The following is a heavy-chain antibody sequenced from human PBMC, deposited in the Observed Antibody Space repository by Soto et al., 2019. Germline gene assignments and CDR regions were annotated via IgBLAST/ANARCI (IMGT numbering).Heavy chain of an antibody. CDR1: GYTFTSYG. D-gene: IGHD6-13*01. V-gene: IGHV1-18*01. Sequence: ASLKVSCKASGYTFTSYGISWVRQAPGQGLEWMGWISAYNGNTNYAQKLQGRVTMTTDTSTSTAYMELRSLRSDDTAVYYCAKDQAAGTCDYWGQGTLVTVSS. CDR2: ISAYNGNT. J-gene: IGHJ4*02. CDR3: AKDQAAGTCDY.